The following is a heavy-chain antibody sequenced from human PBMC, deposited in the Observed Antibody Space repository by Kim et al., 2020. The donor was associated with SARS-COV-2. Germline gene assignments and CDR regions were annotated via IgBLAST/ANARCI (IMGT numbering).Heavy chain of an antibody. D-gene: IGHD1-26*01. J-gene: IGHJ4*02. CDR3: ARGGGSYYLSY. V-gene: IGHV3-11*05. Sequence: GGSLRLSCAASGFTFSDYYMSWIRQAPGKGLEWVSYISSSSSYTNYADSVKGRFTISRDNAKNSLYLQMNSLRAEDTAVYYCARGGGSYYLSYWGQGTLVTVSS. CDR2: ISSSSSYT. CDR1: GFTFSDYY.